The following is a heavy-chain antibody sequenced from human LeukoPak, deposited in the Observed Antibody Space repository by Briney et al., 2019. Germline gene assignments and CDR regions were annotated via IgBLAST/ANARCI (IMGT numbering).Heavy chain of an antibody. CDR3: AREGDYGDFDNWFDP. V-gene: IGHV4-34*01. J-gene: IGHJ5*02. CDR2: IDHRGST. D-gene: IGHD4-17*01. Sequence: PSETLSLTCAVYGGSFRRHYWTWIRQPPGKGLQWIGEIDHRGSTNYNPSLKSRVTISVDTSKNQFSLKLSSVTAADTAVYYCAREGDYGDFDNWFDPWGQGTLVTVSS. CDR1: GGSFRRHY.